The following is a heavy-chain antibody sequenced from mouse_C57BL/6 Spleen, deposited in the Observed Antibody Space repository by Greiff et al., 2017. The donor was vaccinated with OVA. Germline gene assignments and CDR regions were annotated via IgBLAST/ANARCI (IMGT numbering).Heavy chain of an antibody. CDR3: ARTWDLYYFDY. CDR2: ISDGGSYT. V-gene: IGHV5-4*03. CDR1: GFTFSSYA. Sequence: EVKVVESGGGLVKPGGSLKLSCAASGFTFSSYAMSWVRQTPEKRLEWVATISDGGSYTYYPDNVKGRFTISRDNAKNNLYLQMSHLKSEDTAMYYCARTWDLYYFDYWGQGTTLTVSS. D-gene: IGHD4-1*01. J-gene: IGHJ2*01.